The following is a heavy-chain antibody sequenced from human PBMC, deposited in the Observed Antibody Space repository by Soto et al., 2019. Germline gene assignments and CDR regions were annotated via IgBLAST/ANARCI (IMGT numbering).Heavy chain of an antibody. Sequence: QVHLVPSGAEVKKPGASVKVSCKASGYTFTSYAMHWVRQAPGQRLEWMGWINAGNGNTKYSQTFQGRVTIIRDTSASTAYMELRSLRSEDTAVYYCARGASPLRDYWGHVTLVTVSS. CDR1: GYTFTSYA. D-gene: IGHD1-26*01. CDR3: ARGASPLRDY. CDR2: INAGNGNT. V-gene: IGHV1-3*01. J-gene: IGHJ4*01.